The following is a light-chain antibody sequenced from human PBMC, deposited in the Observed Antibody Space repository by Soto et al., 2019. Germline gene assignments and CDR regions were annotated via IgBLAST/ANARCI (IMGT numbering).Light chain of an antibody. CDR1: QHVSSI. J-gene: IGKJ2*01. V-gene: IGKV3-15*01. Sequence: EIVMTQSPATLSVSPGGRATLSCRASQHVSSIFAWYPQKPGHAPTLLIYRASTWTTGIPSRFSGSGSGTEFTLTISSLQSEDFAIYYCQQYNSWPYTFGQGTKLEIK. CDR3: QQYNSWPYT. CDR2: RAS.